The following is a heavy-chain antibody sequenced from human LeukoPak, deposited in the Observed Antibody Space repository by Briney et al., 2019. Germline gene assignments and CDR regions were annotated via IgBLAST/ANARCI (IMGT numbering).Heavy chain of an antibody. CDR1: GGSISSYY. Sequence: SETLSLTCTVSGGSISSYYWSWIRQPPGKGLEWIGYIYYSGSTNYNPSLKSRVTISVDTSKNQFSLKLSSVTAADTALYYCARAGRWEGRPHAFDIWGQGTMVTVSS. V-gene: IGHV4-59*01. CDR2: IYYSGST. CDR3: ARAGRWEGRPHAFDI. J-gene: IGHJ3*02. D-gene: IGHD1-26*01.